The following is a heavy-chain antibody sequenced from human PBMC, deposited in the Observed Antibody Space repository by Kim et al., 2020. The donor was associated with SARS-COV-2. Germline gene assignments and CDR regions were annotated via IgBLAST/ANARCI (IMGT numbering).Heavy chain of an antibody. V-gene: IGHV3-74*03. Sequence: GGSLRLSCVASGFTFSDYWMHWVRHAPGKGILWVSRIKGDETYTTYADSVKGRFTVSRDNARNTLHLQMNSLRADDTAVYYCARGRVGCSTSSCYFDLWGQGTLVTVSS. J-gene: IGHJ4*02. CDR2: IKGDETYT. CDR1: GFTFSDYW. D-gene: IGHD2-2*01. CDR3: ARGRVGCSTSSCYFDL.